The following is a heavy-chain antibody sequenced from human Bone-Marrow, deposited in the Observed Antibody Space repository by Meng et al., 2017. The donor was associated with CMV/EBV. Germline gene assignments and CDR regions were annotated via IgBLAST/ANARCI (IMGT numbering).Heavy chain of an antibody. CDR2: VNSKNEAT. V-gene: IGHV1-2*02. J-gene: IGHJ4*02. Sequence: VESGAGMNKAAASVNVACTTCGFTCRDYYIHWVRQAPRQGLEWMGWVNSKNEATNYARKFQGRVSMTRDTSISTAHMELSRLMSDDTAVYYCVRSSGWSLFDYWGQGTLVTVSS. CDR1: GFTCRDYY. D-gene: IGHD6-19*01. CDR3: VRSSGWSLFDY.